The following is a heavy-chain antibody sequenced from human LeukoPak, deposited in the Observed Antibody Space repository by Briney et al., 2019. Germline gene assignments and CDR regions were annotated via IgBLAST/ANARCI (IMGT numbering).Heavy chain of an antibody. CDR1: GGSISSGGYY. V-gene: IGHV4-31*03. J-gene: IGHJ6*02. CDR3: ARLPRTSIAARDYYYYGMDV. CDR2: IYYSGST. Sequence: ASETLSLTCTVSGGSISSGGYYWSWIRQHPGKGLEWIGYIYYSGSTYYNPSLKSRVTISVDTSKNQFSLKLSSVTAADTAVYYCARLPRTSIAARDYYYYGMDVWGQGTTVTVSS. D-gene: IGHD6-6*01.